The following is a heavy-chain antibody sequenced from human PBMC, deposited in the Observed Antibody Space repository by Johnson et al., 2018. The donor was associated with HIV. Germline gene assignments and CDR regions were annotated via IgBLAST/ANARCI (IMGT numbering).Heavy chain of an antibody. CDR1: GFIFSTYA. CDR2: ISGSGGST. D-gene: IGHD1-1*01. Sequence: VQLVESGGGVVQPGESLRLSCAPSGFIFSTYAMSWVRQAPGQGLEWVSAISGSGGSTYYADSLKGRFTISRDNSKNTLYLQMNSLRAEDTAVYYCANPTGSDAFDIWGQGTMVTVSS. J-gene: IGHJ3*02. V-gene: IGHV3-23*04. CDR3: ANPTGSDAFDI.